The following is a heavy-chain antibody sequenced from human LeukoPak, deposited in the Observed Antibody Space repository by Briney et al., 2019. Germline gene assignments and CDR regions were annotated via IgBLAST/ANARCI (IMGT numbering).Heavy chain of an antibody. CDR3: ARDSPYGDYDSYMDV. CDR1: GGSISSYY. J-gene: IGHJ6*03. D-gene: IGHD4-17*01. CDR2: IYTSGST. Sequence: SETLSLTCTVSGGSISSYYWSWIRQPAGKGLEWIGRIYTSGSTNYNPSLKSRVTMSVDTSKNQFSLKLSSVTAADTAAYYCARDSPYGDYDSYMDVWGKGTTVTVSS. V-gene: IGHV4-4*07.